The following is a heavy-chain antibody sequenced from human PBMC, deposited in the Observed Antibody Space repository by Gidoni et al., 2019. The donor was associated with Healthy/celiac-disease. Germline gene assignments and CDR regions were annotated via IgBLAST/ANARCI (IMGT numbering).Heavy chain of an antibody. Sequence: QVQLVQSGAEVKKPGASVKVSCKASGYTFTSYGISWVRQAPGQGLEWMGWISAYNGNTNYAQKLQGRVTMTTDTSTSTAYMGLRSLRSDDTAVYYCARVEDIVVVPAARGWFDPWGQGTLVTVSS. V-gene: IGHV1-18*01. J-gene: IGHJ5*02. CDR1: GYTFTSYG. CDR3: ARVEDIVVVPAARGWFDP. CDR2: ISAYNGNT. D-gene: IGHD2-2*01.